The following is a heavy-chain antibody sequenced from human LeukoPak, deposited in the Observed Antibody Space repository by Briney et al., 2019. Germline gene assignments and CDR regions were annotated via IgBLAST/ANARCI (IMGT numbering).Heavy chain of an antibody. CDR1: GFTFSSYG. V-gene: IGHV3-30*02. D-gene: IGHD3-22*01. CDR2: IRHDGSNK. J-gene: IGHJ4*02. CDR3: AKDYYDSSGYQRSGY. Sequence: GGSLRLSCAASGFTFSSYGMHWVRQAPGKGLEWVAFIRHDGSNKYYADSVKGRFTISRDNSKNTLYLQMNSLRAEDTAVYYCAKDYYDSSGYQRSGYWGQGTLVTVSS.